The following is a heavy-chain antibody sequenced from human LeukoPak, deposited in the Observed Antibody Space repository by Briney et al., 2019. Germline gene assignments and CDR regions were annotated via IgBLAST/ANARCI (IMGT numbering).Heavy chain of an antibody. V-gene: IGHV3-23*01. CDR2: ISGSGGST. J-gene: IGHJ3*01. CDR3: AKLIGYCTGGSCYHDNFDV. D-gene: IGHD2-15*01. CDR1: GFTFSSYA. Sequence: PGGSLRLSCAASGFTFSSYAVSWVRQAPGKGLEWVSAISGSGGSTYYADSVKGRFTISRDNSKNTLYLQMRSLRAEDTALYYCAKLIGYCTGGSCYHDNFDVWGQGTMVTISS.